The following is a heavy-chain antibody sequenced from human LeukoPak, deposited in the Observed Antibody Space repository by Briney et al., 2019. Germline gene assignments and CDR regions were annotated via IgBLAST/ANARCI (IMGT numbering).Heavy chain of an antibody. J-gene: IGHJ4*02. CDR2: ISGSGEIT. V-gene: IGHV3-23*01. CDR1: GFSFSSYS. D-gene: IGHD3-10*01. Sequence: PGGSLTLSCPAPGFSFSSYSMSSVRQAPGIRLEWLSSISGSGEITYYADYLEGRFTIYRDNSKNTLYLQMNSLRAEDTALYYCAKFFLPYLAGGTGSRWGQGTLVTVSS. CDR3: AKFFLPYLAGGTGSR.